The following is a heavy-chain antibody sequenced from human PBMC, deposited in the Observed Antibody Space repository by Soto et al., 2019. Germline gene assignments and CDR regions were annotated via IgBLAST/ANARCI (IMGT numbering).Heavy chain of an antibody. CDR3: ARVKSGSYDWSDP. CDR2: INTDGTRT. J-gene: IGHJ5*02. Sequence: DVQLVESGGGLVQPGGSLRLSCAASGFTFNNYWMHWVRQAPGKGLMWVSRINTDGTRTTYADSVKGRFAISRDNAKNTMYLQMNSLRADDTAVYFCARVKSGSYDWSDPWGQGTLVTVSS. V-gene: IGHV3-74*01. CDR1: GFTFNNYW. D-gene: IGHD3-10*01.